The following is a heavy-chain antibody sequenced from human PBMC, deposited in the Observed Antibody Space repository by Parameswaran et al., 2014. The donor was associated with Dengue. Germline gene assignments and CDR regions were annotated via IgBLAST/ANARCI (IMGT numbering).Heavy chain of an antibody. CDR3: TKLSRHDYVWGSRYYYYYYMDV. D-gene: IGHD3-16*01. Sequence: RWIRQPPGKGLEWVGRIKSKTDGGTTDYAAPVKGRFTISRDDSKNTLYLQMNSLKTEDTAVYYCTKLSRHDYVWGSRYYYYYYMDVWGKGTTVTVSS. J-gene: IGHJ6*03. V-gene: IGHV3-15*01. CDR2: IKSKTDGGTT.